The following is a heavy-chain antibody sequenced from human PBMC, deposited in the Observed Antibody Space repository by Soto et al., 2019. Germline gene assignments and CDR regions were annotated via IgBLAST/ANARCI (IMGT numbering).Heavy chain of an antibody. Sequence: QVQLVQSGAEVKKPGASVKVCCKASGYTFTGYYMHWVRQAPGQGLEWMGWINPNSGGTNYAQKFQGWVTMTRDTSISTAYMELSRLRSEDTAVYYCARGPIEYYDILTGTGGMDVWGQGTTVTVSS. D-gene: IGHD3-9*01. J-gene: IGHJ6*02. CDR1: GYTFTGYY. V-gene: IGHV1-2*04. CDR2: INPNSGGT. CDR3: ARGPIEYYDILTGTGGMDV.